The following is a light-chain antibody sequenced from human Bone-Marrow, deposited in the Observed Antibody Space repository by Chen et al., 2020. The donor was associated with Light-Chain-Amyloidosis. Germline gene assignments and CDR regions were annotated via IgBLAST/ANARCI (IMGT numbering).Light chain of an antibody. V-gene: IGLV6-57*01. CDR1: SGSIATNY. Sequence: MRPLPVAVSAPPVKTVLLSYPRSSGSIATNYLQWYQQRAGSSPTTVIYEDDQRPSGVPDRCSGSIDRSSNAASLTISGLKTEDEADYYCQSYQGSSQGVFGGGTKLTVL. CDR3: QSYQGSSQGV. CDR2: EDD. J-gene: IGLJ3*02.